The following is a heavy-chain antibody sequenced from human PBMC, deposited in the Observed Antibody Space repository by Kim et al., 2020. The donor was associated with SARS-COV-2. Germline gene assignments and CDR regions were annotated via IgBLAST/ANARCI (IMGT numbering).Heavy chain of an antibody. CDR1: GYTFTTYW. Sequence: GESLKISCKASGYTFTTYWIGWVRQMPGKGLEWMGIIYPDDSDTRYSPSFQGQVTISADKSINTAYLQWSGLKASDTAMYYCARPAGEKIDQGDYDYWGQGTLVTVSS. J-gene: IGHJ4*02. CDR3: ARPAGEKIDQGDYDY. V-gene: IGHV5-51*01. CDR2: IYPDDSDT. D-gene: IGHD2-21*01.